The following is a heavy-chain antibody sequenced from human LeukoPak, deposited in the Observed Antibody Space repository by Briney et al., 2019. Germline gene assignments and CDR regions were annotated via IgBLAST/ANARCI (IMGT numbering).Heavy chain of an antibody. CDR1: GGSISSSSYY. CDR2: IYYSGST. V-gene: IGHV4-61*10. CDR3: ARGYYDSSGYYYDNWFDP. D-gene: IGHD3-22*01. Sequence: SETLSLTCTVSGGSISSSSYYWSWIRQPAGKGLEWIGYIYYSGSTNYNPSLKSRVTISVDTSKNQFSLKLSSVTAADTAVYYCARGYYDSSGYYYDNWFDPWGQGTLVTVSS. J-gene: IGHJ5*02.